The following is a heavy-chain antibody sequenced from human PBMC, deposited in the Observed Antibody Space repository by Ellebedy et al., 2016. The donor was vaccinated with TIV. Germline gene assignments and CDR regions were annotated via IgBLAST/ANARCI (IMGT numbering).Heavy chain of an antibody. V-gene: IGHV3-23*01. CDR3: AKDEGYYSSGSYSDFDF. D-gene: IGHD3-10*01. Sequence: PGGSLRLSCAASGITFSSYGMSWVRQAPGKGLDWVSTLRGSGDSTYYADSVKGRFPISRGNFNNIPYLQMNSLRAEDTAIYYCAKDEGYYSSGSYSDFDFWGQGTLVTVSS. CDR2: LRGSGDST. CDR1: GITFSSYG. J-gene: IGHJ4*02.